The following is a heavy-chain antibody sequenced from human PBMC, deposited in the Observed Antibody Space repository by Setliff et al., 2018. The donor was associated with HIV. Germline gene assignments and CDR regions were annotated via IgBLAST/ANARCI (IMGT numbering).Heavy chain of an antibody. CDR2: IYTTGST. Sequence: SETLSLTCTVSGGSISSYYWSWIRQPPGKGLEWLGHIYTTGSTNYNPSLKSRVTMSVYTSKNQFSLKLSSVTAADTAVYYCARHSPSDYWGQGTLVTVSS. V-gene: IGHV4-4*09. J-gene: IGHJ4*02. CDR3: ARHSPSDY. CDR1: GGSISSYY.